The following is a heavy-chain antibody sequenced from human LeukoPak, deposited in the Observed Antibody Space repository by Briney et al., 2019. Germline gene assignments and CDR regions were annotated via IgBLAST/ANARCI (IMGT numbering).Heavy chain of an antibody. CDR1: GYTFTGYY. CDR2: INPNSGGT. D-gene: IGHD1-1*01. Sequence: ASVKVSYKASGYTFTGYYMHWVRQAPGQGLEWMGWINPNSGGTNYAQKFQGRVTMTRDTSISTAYMELSRLRSDDTAVYYCARDYRVQLGYYFDYWGQGTLVTVSS. CDR3: ARDYRVQLGYYFDY. J-gene: IGHJ4*02. V-gene: IGHV1-2*02.